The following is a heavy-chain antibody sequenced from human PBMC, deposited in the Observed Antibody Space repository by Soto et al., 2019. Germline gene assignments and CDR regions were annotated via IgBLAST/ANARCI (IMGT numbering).Heavy chain of an antibody. CDR2: ISYSGST. CDR3: AREIRFGDPNTPGYYYYYIDV. Sequence: SETLSLTCTVSGGSINSGYYYWSWIRQHPDKGLEWIGYISYSGSTYYNPSLKSRVTISVDTSKNQFSLRLSSVTAADTAVYYCAREIRFGDPNTPGYYYYYIDVWGKGTTVTVSS. J-gene: IGHJ6*03. CDR1: GGSINSGYYY. D-gene: IGHD3-10*01. V-gene: IGHV4-31*03.